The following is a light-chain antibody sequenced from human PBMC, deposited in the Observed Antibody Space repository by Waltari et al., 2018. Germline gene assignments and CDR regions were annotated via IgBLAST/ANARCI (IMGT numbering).Light chain of an antibody. CDR1: SSNIGNHN. Sequence: QPVLTQPPSASGTPGQRVTISCSGTSSNIGNHNVYWYHQLPGKAPKLLIYNDVQRPSGVPDRFSGSKSGTSASLAISGLRSEDEADYYCVGWDGSLRAYVFGTGTMLTVL. J-gene: IGLJ1*01. CDR3: VGWDGSLRAYV. V-gene: IGLV1-47*01. CDR2: NDV.